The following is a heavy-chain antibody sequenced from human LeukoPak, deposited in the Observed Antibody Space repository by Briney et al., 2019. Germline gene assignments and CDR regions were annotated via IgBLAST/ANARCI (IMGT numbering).Heavy chain of an antibody. J-gene: IGHJ2*01. D-gene: IGHD6-13*01. Sequence: PGGSLRLSCAASGFTFSSYEMNWVRQAPGKGLEWVSYISNSGTTIYYPDSVKGRFTISRDNAKNSLYLQMNSLRAEDTAVYYCATSDSSSWVRYFYLWGRGTLVTVSS. CDR3: ATSDSSSWVRYFYL. V-gene: IGHV3-48*03. CDR1: GFTFSSYE. CDR2: ISNSGTTI.